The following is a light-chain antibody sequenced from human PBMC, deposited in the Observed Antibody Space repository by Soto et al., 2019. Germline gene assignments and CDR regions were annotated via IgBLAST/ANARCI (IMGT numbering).Light chain of an antibody. CDR1: QSVSSIY. CDR2: GAS. V-gene: IGKV3-20*01. Sequence: EIVLTQSPGTLSLSPGERATLSCRASQSVSSIYLAWYQQKPVQAPRLLIYGASSRATGIPDRFSGSGSGTDFTLTISRLEPEDFAVYYCQQYGSSPPTTFGQGTRLEIK. CDR3: QQYGSSPPTT. J-gene: IGKJ5*01.